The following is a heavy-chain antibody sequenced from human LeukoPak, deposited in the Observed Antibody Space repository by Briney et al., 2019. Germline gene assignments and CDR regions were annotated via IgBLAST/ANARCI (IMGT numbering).Heavy chain of an antibody. CDR3: ARLYEGYYYDSSGYAYFDY. J-gene: IGHJ4*02. CDR2: IYPGDSDT. D-gene: IGHD3-22*01. Sequence: GESLKISCKGSGYSFTSYWIGWVRQMPGKGLEWMGIIYPGDSDTRYSPSFQGQVTISADKSISTAYLQWSSLKASDTAMCYCARLYEGYYYDSSGYAYFDYWGQGTLVTVSS. V-gene: IGHV5-51*01. CDR1: GYSFTSYW.